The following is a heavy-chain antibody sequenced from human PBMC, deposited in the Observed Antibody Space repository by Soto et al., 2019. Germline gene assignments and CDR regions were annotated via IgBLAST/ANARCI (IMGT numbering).Heavy chain of an antibody. J-gene: IGHJ5*02. Sequence: SETLSLTCAVYGGSFSGYYWSWIRQPPGKGLEWIGEINHSGSTNYNPSLKSRVTISVDTSKNQFSLKLSSVTAADTAVYYCCLLDQPPDIAVAGYNWYDPWGQGTLVTVSS. CDR1: GGSFSGYY. D-gene: IGHD6-19*01. CDR3: CLLDQPPDIAVAGYNWYDP. CDR2: INHSGST. V-gene: IGHV4-34*01.